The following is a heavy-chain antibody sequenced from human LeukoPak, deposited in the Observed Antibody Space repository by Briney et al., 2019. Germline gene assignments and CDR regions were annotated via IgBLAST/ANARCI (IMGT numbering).Heavy chain of an antibody. J-gene: IGHJ3*02. V-gene: IGHV1-2*02. Sequence: ASVKVSCKASGYTFTSYYMHWVRQAPGQGLEWMGWINPNSGGTNYAQKFQGRVTMTRDTSISTAYMELSRLRSDDTAVYYCARAGGDYDAFDIWGQGTMVTVSS. D-gene: IGHD4-17*01. CDR1: GYTFTSYY. CDR2: INPNSGGT. CDR3: ARAGGDYDAFDI.